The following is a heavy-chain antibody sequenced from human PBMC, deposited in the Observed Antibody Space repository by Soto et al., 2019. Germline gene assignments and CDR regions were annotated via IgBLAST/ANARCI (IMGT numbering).Heavy chain of an antibody. J-gene: IGHJ4*02. V-gene: IGHV3-73*01. CDR1: GFTFSASA. Sequence: VGSLRLSCSASGFTFSASAMHWGRQASGKGLEWIGHIRSKANNYATAYAASVNGRFTISRDDSKNTAYLQLNSLKTEDTAVYYCIRHAPLSSSCFFCQWGPGTLVTVSS. D-gene: IGHD2-2*01. CDR2: IRSKANNYAT. CDR3: IRHAPLSSSCFFCQ.